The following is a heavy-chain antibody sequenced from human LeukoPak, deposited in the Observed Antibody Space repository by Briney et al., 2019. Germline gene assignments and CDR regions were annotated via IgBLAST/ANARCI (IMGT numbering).Heavy chain of an antibody. CDR3: ARGRYYYGSGSYTDYFDY. V-gene: IGHV3-21*01. D-gene: IGHD3-10*01. CDR1: GFTFSTYS. Sequence: PGGSLRLSCAASGFTFSTYSMNWVRQAPGKGLEWVSSISSSSSYIYYADSVKGRFTISRDNAKNSLFLQMNSLRAEDTAVYYCARGRYYYGSGSYTDYFDYWGQGTLVTVSS. CDR2: ISSSSSYI. J-gene: IGHJ4*02.